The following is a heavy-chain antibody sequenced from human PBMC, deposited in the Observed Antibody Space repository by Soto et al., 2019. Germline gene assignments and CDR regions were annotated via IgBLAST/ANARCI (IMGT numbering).Heavy chain of an antibody. Sequence: PGGSLRLSCAASGFTFSDYYMSWIRQAPGKGLEWVSYISSSGSTIYYADSVKGRFTIYRDNAKNSLYLQMNSLRAEDTAVYYCARDSSGWPYAFDIWGQGTMVTVSS. D-gene: IGHD6-19*01. J-gene: IGHJ3*02. V-gene: IGHV3-11*01. CDR1: GFTFSDYY. CDR3: ARDSSGWPYAFDI. CDR2: ISSSGSTI.